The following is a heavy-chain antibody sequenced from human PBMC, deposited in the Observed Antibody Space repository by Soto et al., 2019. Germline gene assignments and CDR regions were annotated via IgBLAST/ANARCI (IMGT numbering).Heavy chain of an antibody. CDR2: IYYSGST. Sequence: PSETLSLTCTVSGGSISSSSYYWGWIRQPPGKGLEWIGSIYYSGSTYYNPSLKSRVTISVDTSKNQFSLKLSSVTAADTAVYYCARRDYCSSTSCYPFDFWGQGTMVTVSS. D-gene: IGHD2-2*01. V-gene: IGHV4-39*01. J-gene: IGHJ3*01. CDR3: ARRDYCSSTSCYPFDF. CDR1: GGSISSSSYY.